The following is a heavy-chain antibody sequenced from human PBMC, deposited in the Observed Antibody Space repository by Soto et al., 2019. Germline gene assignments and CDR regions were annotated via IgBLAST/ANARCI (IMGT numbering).Heavy chain of an antibody. CDR1: GFTFSSYG. V-gene: IGHV3-30*18. D-gene: IGHD2-15*01. Sequence: ESGGGVVQPGRSLRLSCAASGFTFSSYGMHWVRQAPGKGLEWVAVISYDGSNKYYADSVKGRFTISRDNSKNTLYLQMNSLRAEDTAVYYCAKIIVVVVAATKDAFDIWGQGTMVTVSS. J-gene: IGHJ3*02. CDR2: ISYDGSNK. CDR3: AKIIVVVVAATKDAFDI.